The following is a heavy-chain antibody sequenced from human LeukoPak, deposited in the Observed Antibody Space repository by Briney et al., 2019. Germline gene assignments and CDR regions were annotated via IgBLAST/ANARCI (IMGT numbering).Heavy chain of an antibody. CDR2: IYYSGST. V-gene: IGHV4-39*07. CDR1: GGSISSSSYY. CDR3: AREWAPFDP. Sequence: SETLSLTCTVSGGSISSSSYYWGWIRQPPGKGLEWIGSIYYSGSTYYNPSLKSRVTISVDTSKNQFSLKLSSVTAADTAVYYCAREWAPFDPWGQGTLVTVSS. J-gene: IGHJ5*02.